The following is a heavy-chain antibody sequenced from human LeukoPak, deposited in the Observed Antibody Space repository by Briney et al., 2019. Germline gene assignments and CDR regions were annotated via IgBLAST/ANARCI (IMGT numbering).Heavy chain of an antibody. Sequence: ASVKVSCKASGYTFTSYDINWVRQAPGQGREWMGIINPSGGSTSYAQKFQGRVTMTRHTSTNTAYRELSSLRSEDTAVYYCAGGYDIVNWFDPWGQGTLVTVSS. V-gene: IGHV1-46*03. J-gene: IGHJ5*02. CDR2: INPSGGST. D-gene: IGHD3-3*01. CDR3: AGGYDIVNWFDP. CDR1: GYTFTSYD.